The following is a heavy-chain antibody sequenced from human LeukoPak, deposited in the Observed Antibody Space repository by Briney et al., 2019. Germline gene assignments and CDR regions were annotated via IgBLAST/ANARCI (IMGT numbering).Heavy chain of an antibody. CDR3: ATVHTYYYDSSGYYYKWKFDY. CDR1: GYTLTELS. V-gene: IGHV1-24*01. CDR2: FDPEDGET. J-gene: IGHJ4*02. Sequence: GASVKVSCKVSGYTLTELSMHWVRQAPGKGLEWMGGFDPEDGETIYAQKFQGRVTMTEDTSTDTAYMELSSLRSEDTAVYYCATVHTYYYDSSGYYYKWKFDYWGQGTLVTVSS. D-gene: IGHD3-22*01.